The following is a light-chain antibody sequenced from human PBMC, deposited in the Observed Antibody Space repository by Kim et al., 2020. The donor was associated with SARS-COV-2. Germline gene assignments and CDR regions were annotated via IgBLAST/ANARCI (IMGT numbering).Light chain of an antibody. J-gene: IGLJ7*01. CDR2: DVT. CDR1: RSDVGGHDN. V-gene: IGLV2-14*03. Sequence: SINISCTGTRSDVGGHDNVSWYQQHPGKAPKLIIYDVTNRPSGVSGRFSGSKSGNTASLTISGLQAEDEADYHCASYTSTSALGVFGGGTQLTVL. CDR3: ASYTSTSALGV.